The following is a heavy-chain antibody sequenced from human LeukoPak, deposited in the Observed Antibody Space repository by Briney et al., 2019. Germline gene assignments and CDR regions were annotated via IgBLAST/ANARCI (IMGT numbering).Heavy chain of an antibody. D-gene: IGHD3-10*01. CDR2: ISAYNGNT. CDR1: GYTFTSYG. V-gene: IGHV1-18*01. J-gene: IGHJ6*03. Sequence: ASVKVSCKASGYTFTSYGISWVRQAPGQGLEWMGWISAYNGNTNYAQKLQGRVTMTTDTSTSTAYMELRSLRSDDTAVYYCARVFAQYYYGSGSPYYMDVWGKGTTVTVSS. CDR3: ARVFAQYYYGSGSPYYMDV.